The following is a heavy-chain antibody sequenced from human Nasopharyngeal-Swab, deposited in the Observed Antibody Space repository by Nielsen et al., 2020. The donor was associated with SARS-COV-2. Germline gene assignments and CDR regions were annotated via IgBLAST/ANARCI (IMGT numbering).Heavy chain of an antibody. V-gene: IGHV3-74*01. J-gene: IGHJ4*02. Sequence: GGSLRLSCAASGFTFSSYWMHWVRQAPGKGLVWVSRINEDGSSTSYADSLKGRFTISRDNAKNTLYLQMNSLSAEDTAVYYCTRAGSFRHDYWGQGTLVTVSP. D-gene: IGHD6-13*01. CDR1: GFTFSSYW. CDR3: TRAGSFRHDY. CDR2: INEDGSST.